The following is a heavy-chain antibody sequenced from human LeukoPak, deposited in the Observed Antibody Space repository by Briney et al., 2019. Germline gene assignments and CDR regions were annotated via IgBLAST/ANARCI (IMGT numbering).Heavy chain of an antibody. CDR3: ARGEGCSSTSCYYYYGMDV. J-gene: IGHJ6*02. D-gene: IGHD2-2*01. Sequence: ASVKVSCKASGYTFTSYGVSWVRQAPGQGLEWMEWISAYNGNTNYAQKLQGRVTMTTDTSTSTAYMELRSLRSDDTAVYYCARGEGCSSTSCYYYYGMDVWGQGTTVTVSS. CDR1: GYTFTSYG. CDR2: ISAYNGNT. V-gene: IGHV1-18*01.